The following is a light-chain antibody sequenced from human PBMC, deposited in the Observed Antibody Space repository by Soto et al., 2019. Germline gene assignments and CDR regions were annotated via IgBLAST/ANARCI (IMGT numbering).Light chain of an antibody. CDR2: VYSDGSH. J-gene: IGLJ3*02. V-gene: IGLV4-69*01. Sequence: QLVLTQSPSASASLGASVTLTCTLSTGHSNYAIAWHQQQPEKGPRYLIKVYSDGSHIKGDGIPGRFSGSSSGAERYLTISSLQSEDEADYYCQTWGPGFRVFGGGTKVTVL. CDR1: TGHSNYA. CDR3: QTWGPGFRV.